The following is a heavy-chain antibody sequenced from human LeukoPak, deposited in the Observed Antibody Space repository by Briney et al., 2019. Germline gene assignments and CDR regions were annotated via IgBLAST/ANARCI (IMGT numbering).Heavy chain of an antibody. CDR3: AEEGPMGVVPAATFFDY. CDR2: ISYDGSNK. CDR1: GFTFSSYG. Sequence: GGSLRLSCAASGFTFSSYGMHWVRQAPGKGLEWVAVISYDGSNKYYADSVKGRFTISRDNSKNTLYLQMNSLRAEDTAVYYCAEEGPMGVVPAATFFDYWGQGTLVTVSS. V-gene: IGHV3-30*18. D-gene: IGHD2-2*01. J-gene: IGHJ4*02.